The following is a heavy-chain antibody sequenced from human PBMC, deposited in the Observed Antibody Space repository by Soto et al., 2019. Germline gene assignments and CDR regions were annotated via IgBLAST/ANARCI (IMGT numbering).Heavy chain of an antibody. Sequence: PSETLSLTCTVSVGSISSYYWSWIRQPPGKGLEWIGYIYYSGRTNYNPSLKSRVTISVDTYKNQFSLKLSSVTAADTAVYYCARAGFYAFDYWGQGTLVTVSS. J-gene: IGHJ4*02. CDR3: ARAGFYAFDY. V-gene: IGHV4-59*01. D-gene: IGHD3-3*01. CDR2: IYYSGRT. CDR1: VGSISSYY.